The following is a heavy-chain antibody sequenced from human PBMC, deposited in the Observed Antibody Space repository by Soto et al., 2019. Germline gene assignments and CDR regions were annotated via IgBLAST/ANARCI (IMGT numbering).Heavy chain of an antibody. V-gene: IGHV4-59*12. CDR1: CGSISSYY. CDR3: ARDAVAGDYYYYYGMYV. CDR2: IYYSGST. Sequence: SETLSVTCTVSCGSISSYYWSWIRQPPGKGLEWIGYIYYSGSTNYNPSLKSRVTISVDTSKNQFSLQLSSVTPEDTAVYYCARDAVAGDYYYYYGMYVWGQGTTVTVSS. D-gene: IGHD6-19*01. J-gene: IGHJ6*02.